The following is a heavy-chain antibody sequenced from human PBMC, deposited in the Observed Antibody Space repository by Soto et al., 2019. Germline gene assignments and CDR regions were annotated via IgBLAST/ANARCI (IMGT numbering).Heavy chain of an antibody. J-gene: IGHJ4*02. D-gene: IGHD6-19*01. CDR2: ISWNSGSI. CDR3: AKDREPTGYNSGWYAN. CDR1: GFTFENYA. Sequence: GGSLRLSCAASGFTFENYAMHWVRQAPGKGLEWVSGISWNSGSIGYADSVKGRFTVSRDNGKDSLYLQMNSLRAEDTAFYYCAKDREPTGYNSGWYANWGQGTLVTVSS. V-gene: IGHV3-9*01.